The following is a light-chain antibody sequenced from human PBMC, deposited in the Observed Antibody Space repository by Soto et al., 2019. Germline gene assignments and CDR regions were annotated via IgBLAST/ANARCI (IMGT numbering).Light chain of an antibody. CDR1: QSVSRSY. CDR3: QQYGSSLPIT. CDR2: GAS. Sequence: VLTQAPGTLSLSPGERATLSCRASQSVSRSYLAWYQQKPGHAPRLLIYGASSRATGIPDRFSGSGSGTDFTLTISRLEPEDFAVYSCQQYGSSLPITFGQGTRLEIK. J-gene: IGKJ5*01. V-gene: IGKV3-20*01.